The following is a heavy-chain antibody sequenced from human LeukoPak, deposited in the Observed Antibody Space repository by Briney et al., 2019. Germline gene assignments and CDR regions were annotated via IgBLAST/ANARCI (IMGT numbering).Heavy chain of an antibody. Sequence: SETLSLTCTVSGGSISSYSWSWIRQPPGKGLEWIGYIYYSGSTHYNPSLKSRVTISVDRSKNQFSLRVTSVTAADTAMYYCARALGYYGSGSPYLDSWGQGALVTVSS. CDR2: IYYSGST. D-gene: IGHD3-10*01. J-gene: IGHJ4*02. V-gene: IGHV4-59*12. CDR3: ARALGYYGSGSPYLDS. CDR1: GGSISSYS.